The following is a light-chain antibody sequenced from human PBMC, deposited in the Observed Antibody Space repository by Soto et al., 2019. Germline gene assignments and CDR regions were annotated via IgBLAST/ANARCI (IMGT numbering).Light chain of an antibody. V-gene: IGKV3-20*01. CDR3: QHYGSPPWT. CDR1: QSVTSSS. J-gene: IGKJ1*01. Sequence: EIVLTQSPGTLSLSPGERATLSCRASQSVTSSSLAWYQQKPGQAPRLLIYGTSSRATGVPDRFSGSGSGTDFTLTITRLEPEDFAVFYCQHYGSPPWTFGQGTKVEIK. CDR2: GTS.